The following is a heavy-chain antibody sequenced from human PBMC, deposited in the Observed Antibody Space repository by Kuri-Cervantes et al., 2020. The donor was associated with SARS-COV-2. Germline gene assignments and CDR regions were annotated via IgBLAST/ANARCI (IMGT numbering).Heavy chain of an antibody. CDR3: ARLASSRGTREFDY. V-gene: IGHV4-38-2*02. Sequence: SETLSLTCTVSGYSISSGYYWGWIRQPPGKGLEWIGSTYHSGSTYYNPSLKSRVTISVDTSKNQFSLKLSSVTAADTAVYYCARLASSRGTREFDYWGQGTLVTVSS. CDR2: TYHSGST. J-gene: IGHJ4*02. D-gene: IGHD2-8*01. CDR1: GYSISSGYY.